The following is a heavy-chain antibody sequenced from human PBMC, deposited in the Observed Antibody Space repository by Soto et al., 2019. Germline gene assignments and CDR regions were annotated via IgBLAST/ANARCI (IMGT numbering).Heavy chain of an antibody. J-gene: IGHJ4*02. CDR3: AREIWD. CDR1: GFTISSNY. Sequence: EVQLVESGGGLVQPGGSLRLSCAASGFTISSNYMNWVRQAPGKGLEWVSVIYSGGTTFYADSAKGRYTISRDNSKNTLYLQMNSLRAEDTAVYYCAREIWDWGQGTLVTVSS. V-gene: IGHV3-66*01. D-gene: IGHD3-10*01. CDR2: IYSGGTT.